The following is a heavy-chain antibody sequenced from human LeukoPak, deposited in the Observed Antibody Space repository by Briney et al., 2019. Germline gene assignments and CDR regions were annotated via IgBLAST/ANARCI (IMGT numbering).Heavy chain of an antibody. Sequence: PSETLSLTCGVYGGSFSGYYWSWIRQPPGKGLECIGEINHSGSTYYNPALKSRVTISVDTSKKQFSLNLSSVTAADTAVYYCARAGWFSTTWHFDYWGQGILVTVSS. CDR1: GGSFSGYY. V-gene: IGHV4-34*01. CDR2: INHSGST. J-gene: IGHJ4*02. CDR3: ARAGWFSTTWHFDY. D-gene: IGHD6-19*01.